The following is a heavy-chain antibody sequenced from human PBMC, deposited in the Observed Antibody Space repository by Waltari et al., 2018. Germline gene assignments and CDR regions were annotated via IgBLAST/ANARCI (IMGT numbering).Heavy chain of an antibody. D-gene: IGHD2-15*01. CDR1: GGSISSHY. CDR2: IYYSGST. CDR3: ARGAVAAPYYYYGMDV. V-gene: IGHV4-59*11. Sequence: QVQLQESGPGLVKPSETLSLTCTVSGGSISSHYWSWIRQPPGKGLEWIGYIYYSGSTNYNPSLKSRVTISVDTSKNQFSLKLSSVTAADTAVYYCARGAVAAPYYYYGMDVWGQGTTVTVSS. J-gene: IGHJ6*02.